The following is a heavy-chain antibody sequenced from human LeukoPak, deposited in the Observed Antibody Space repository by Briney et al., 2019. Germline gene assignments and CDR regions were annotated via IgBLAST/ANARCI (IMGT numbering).Heavy chain of an antibody. D-gene: IGHD5-18*01. Sequence: GGSLRLSCAASGFTFNNYWMHWVRQAPGKGLVWVSRINSDGSSTSYADSVKGRFTISRDNAKNTLYLQMNSLRAEDTAVYYCARGGGYSYGSVDYWGQGTLVTVSS. CDR1: GFTFNNYW. CDR2: INSDGSST. J-gene: IGHJ4*02. CDR3: ARGGGYSYGSVDY. V-gene: IGHV3-74*01.